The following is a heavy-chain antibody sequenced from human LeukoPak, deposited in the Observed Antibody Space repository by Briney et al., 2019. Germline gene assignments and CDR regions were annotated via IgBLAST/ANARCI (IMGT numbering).Heavy chain of an antibody. D-gene: IGHD3-22*01. CDR1: GFTVSSNY. CDR2: IYSGGST. V-gene: IGHV3-53*01. Sequence: GGSLRLSCAASGFTVSSNYMSWVRLAPGKGLEWVSVIYSGGSTYYADSVEGRFTISRDNSKNTLYLQMNSLRAEDTAVYYCARDAHYYDSSGYYYYYGMDVWGQGTTVTVSS. J-gene: IGHJ6*02. CDR3: ARDAHYYDSSGYYYYYGMDV.